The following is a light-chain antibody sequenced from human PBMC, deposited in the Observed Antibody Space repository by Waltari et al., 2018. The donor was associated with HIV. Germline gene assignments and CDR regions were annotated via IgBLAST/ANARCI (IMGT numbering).Light chain of an antibody. J-gene: IGLJ2*01. CDR3: AAWDDGLSGVI. CDR2: GNN. CDR1: LSHLGRPA. V-gene: IGLV1-47*01. Sequence: QPVLSQAPSASGAPGPRIVISCSGDLSHLGRPAVSWYQHAPGRAPRLLIDGNNERPSEVPDRFSGSKSGSSASLAISGLQSEDEGDYFCAAWDDGLSGVIFGGGTRLTV.